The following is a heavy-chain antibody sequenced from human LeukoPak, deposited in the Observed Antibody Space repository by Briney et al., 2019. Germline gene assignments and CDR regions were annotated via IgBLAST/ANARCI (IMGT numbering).Heavy chain of an antibody. CDR3: ASGGDGYRLIDY. V-gene: IGHV1-8*02. CDR2: MNPNSGNT. CDR1: GYTFTSYD. D-gene: IGHD5-24*01. Sequence: ASVKVSCKASGYTFTSYDINWVRQATGQGLEWMGWMNPNSGNTGYAQKFQGRVPMTRDMSTSTVYMELSSLRSEDTAVYYCASGGDGYRLIDYWGQETLVTVSS. J-gene: IGHJ4*02.